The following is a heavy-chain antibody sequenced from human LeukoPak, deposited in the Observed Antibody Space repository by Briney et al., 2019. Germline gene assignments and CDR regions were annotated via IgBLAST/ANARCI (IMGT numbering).Heavy chain of an antibody. J-gene: IGHJ4*02. CDR3: AKKARYRSGGYCYADVDY. Sequence: PGVSLRLSCGASGFPFSSSGMHWVRQAPGKGLEWVAFIGYDGSNKYYAESVKDRFTISRDNSKNTLFLQMNSLRTEDTAAYHCAKKARYRSGGYCYADVDYWGQGTPVTVSS. D-gene: IGHD2-15*01. V-gene: IGHV3-30*02. CDR2: IGYDGSNK. CDR1: GFPFSSSG.